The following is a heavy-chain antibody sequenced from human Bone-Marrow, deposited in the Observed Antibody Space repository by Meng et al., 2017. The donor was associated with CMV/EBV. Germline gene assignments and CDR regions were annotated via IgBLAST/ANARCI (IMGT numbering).Heavy chain of an antibody. J-gene: IGHJ2*01. V-gene: IGHV4-34*01. CDR1: GGSFSGYY. CDR2: INHSGST. CDR3: ARGGGVPAAIPRGSYWYFDL. D-gene: IGHD2-2*02. Sequence: SETLSLTCAVYGGSFSGYYWSWIRQPPGKGLEWIGEINHSGSTNYNPSLKSRVTISVDTSKNQFSLKLSSVTAADTAVYYCARGGGVPAAIPRGSYWYFDLWGRSNLVTVSS.